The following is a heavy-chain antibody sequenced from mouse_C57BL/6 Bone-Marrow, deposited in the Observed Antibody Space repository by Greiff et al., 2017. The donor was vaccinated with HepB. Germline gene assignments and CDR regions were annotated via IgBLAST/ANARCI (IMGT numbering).Heavy chain of an antibody. CDR1: GFTFSDYG. CDR3: ARQRGLRRSWFAY. Sequence: EVKLMESGGGLVKPGGSLKLSCAASGFTFSDYGMHWVRQAPEKGLEWVAYISSGSSTIYYADTVKGRFTISRDNAKNTLFLQMTSLRSEDTAMYYCARQRGLRRSWFAYWGQGTLVTVSA. D-gene: IGHD2-2*01. J-gene: IGHJ3*01. CDR2: ISSGSSTI. V-gene: IGHV5-17*01.